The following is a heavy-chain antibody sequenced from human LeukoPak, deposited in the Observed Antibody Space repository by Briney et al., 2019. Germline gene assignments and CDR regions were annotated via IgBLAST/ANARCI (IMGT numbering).Heavy chain of an antibody. CDR2: IYHSGST. CDR1: GGSISRSGYS. D-gene: IGHD3-22*01. Sequence: PSETLSLTCAVSGGSISRSGYSWSWIRQPPGKGLEWIGSIYHSGSTYYNPSLKSRVTISVDTSKNQFSLKLSSVTAADTAVYYCARGRDYYDSSGHRYYFDYWGQGTLVTVSS. V-gene: IGHV4-30-2*03. J-gene: IGHJ4*02. CDR3: ARGRDYYDSSGHRYYFDY.